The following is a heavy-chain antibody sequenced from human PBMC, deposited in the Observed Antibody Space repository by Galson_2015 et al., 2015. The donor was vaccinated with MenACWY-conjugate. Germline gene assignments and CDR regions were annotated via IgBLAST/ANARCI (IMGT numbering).Heavy chain of an antibody. D-gene: IGHD5-18*01. V-gene: IGHV1-69*04. CDR3: ARHSKGSGYSYGYGY. CDR2: IIPILGIA. J-gene: IGHJ4*02. Sequence: SCKASGGTFSSYAISWVRQAPGQGLEWMGRIIPILGIANYAQKFQGRVTITADKSTSTAYMELSSLRSEDTAVYYCARHSKGSGYSYGYGYWGQGTLVTVSS. CDR1: GGTFSSYA.